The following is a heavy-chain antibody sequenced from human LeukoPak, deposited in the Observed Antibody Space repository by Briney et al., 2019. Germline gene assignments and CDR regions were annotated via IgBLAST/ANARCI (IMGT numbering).Heavy chain of an antibody. CDR1: GGTFSNYA. J-gene: IGHJ6*03. V-gene: IGHV1-69*05. CDR2: IIPIFGTS. CDR3: ARAYYGSGSYYLYYYYYMDV. D-gene: IGHD3-10*01. Sequence: SVKVSCKASGGTFSNYAISWVRQAPGQGLEWMGGIIPIFGTSNYAQKLQGRVTITTDESTSTAYMELSSLRSEDTAVYYCARAYYGSGSYYLYYYYYMDVWGKGTTVTVSS.